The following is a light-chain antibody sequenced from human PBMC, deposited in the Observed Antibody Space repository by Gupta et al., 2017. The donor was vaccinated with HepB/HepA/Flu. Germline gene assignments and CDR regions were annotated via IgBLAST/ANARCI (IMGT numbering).Light chain of an antibody. CDR2: AAS. J-gene: IGKJ3*01. Sequence: DFYLTQSPSSLSASVGVIVTITCRAHQDITTQLVWYQQKPGEVPDFLIFAASTFQPGVPSRFSGSVSWKDLILTITSLQREDVANYDCQKYNSVPFTFGSGTKVNI. CDR3: QKYNSVPFT. V-gene: IGKV1-27*01. CDR1: QDITTQ.